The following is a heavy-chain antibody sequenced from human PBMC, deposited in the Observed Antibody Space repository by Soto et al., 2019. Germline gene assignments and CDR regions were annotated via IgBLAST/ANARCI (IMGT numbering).Heavy chain of an antibody. J-gene: IGHJ6*02. CDR2: ISSSGSTI. CDR1: GFIFSSYE. D-gene: IGHD6-19*01. CDR3: ASYGYSSGWYRGSYYYYGKAV. Sequence: GGSLRLSCAASGFIFSSYEMNWVRQAPGKGLEWVSYISSSGSTIYYADSVKGRFTISRDNAKNSLYLQMNSLRAEDTAVYYCASYGYSSGWYRGSYYYYGKAVRGRGSTVIGSS. V-gene: IGHV3-48*03.